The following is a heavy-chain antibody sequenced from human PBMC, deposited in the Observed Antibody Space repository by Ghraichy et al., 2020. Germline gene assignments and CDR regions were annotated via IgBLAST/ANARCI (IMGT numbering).Heavy chain of an antibody. CDR2: INHSGST. V-gene: IGHV4-34*01. CDR3: ARRESRVGATGY. D-gene: IGHD1-26*01. CDR1: GGSFSGYY. Sequence: SETLSLTCAVYGGSFSGYYWSWIRQPPGKGLEWIGEINHSGSTNYNPSLKSRVTISVDTSKNQFSLKLSSVTAADTAVYYCARRESRVGATGYWGQGTLVTVSS. J-gene: IGHJ4*02.